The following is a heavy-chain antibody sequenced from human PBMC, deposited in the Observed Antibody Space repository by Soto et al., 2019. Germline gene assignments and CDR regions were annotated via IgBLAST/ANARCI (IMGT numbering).Heavy chain of an antibody. J-gene: IGHJ6*02. CDR3: AKTSRYSSSWYRLYYYGMDV. CDR2: ISGSGGST. CDR1: GFTFSSYA. Sequence: EVQLLEAGGGLVQPGGSLRLSCAASGFTFSSYAMSWVRQAPGKGLEWVSAISGSGGSTYYADSVKGRFTISRDNSKNTLYLQMNRLRAEDTAVYYCAKTSRYSSSWYRLYYYGMDVWGQGTTVTVSS. V-gene: IGHV3-23*01. D-gene: IGHD6-13*01.